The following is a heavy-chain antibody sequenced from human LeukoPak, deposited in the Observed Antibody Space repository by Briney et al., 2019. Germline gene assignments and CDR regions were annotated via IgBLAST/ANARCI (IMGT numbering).Heavy chain of an antibody. V-gene: IGHV4-30-2*01. J-gene: IGHJ5*02. D-gene: IGHD1-26*01. CDR2: LYHSGTT. CDR1: GGSIYGGGYY. Sequence: SETLSLTCTVSGGSIYGGGYYWSWIRQPPGKGLEWIGYLYHSGTTYYNPSLKSRVTISIDRSKNQFSLKLSSVTAADTAVYYCARARDTTSGSNWFDPWGQGTLVTVSS. CDR3: ARARDTTSGSNWFDP.